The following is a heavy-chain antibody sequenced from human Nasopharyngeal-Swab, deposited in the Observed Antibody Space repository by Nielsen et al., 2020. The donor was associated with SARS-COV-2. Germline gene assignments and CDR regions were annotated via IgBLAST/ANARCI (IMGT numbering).Heavy chain of an antibody. CDR1: GFTFSSYA. J-gene: IGHJ5*01. V-gene: IGHV3-21*06. Sequence: GESLKISCAASGFTFSSYAMHWVRQAQGKGLEWVSSISPTSDYIYYAESVKGRFTISRDNAKNSLFLQMNSLRAEETAIYYCVRGSYGHYDSWGQGALITVSS. D-gene: IGHD4-17*01. CDR3: VRGSYGHYDS. CDR2: ISPTSDYI.